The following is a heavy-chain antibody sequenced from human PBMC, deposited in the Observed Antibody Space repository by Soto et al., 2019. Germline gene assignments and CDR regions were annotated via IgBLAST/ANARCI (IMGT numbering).Heavy chain of an antibody. V-gene: IGHV1-18*04. CDR1: GYTFINTG. CDR3: ARDFYPLAYYFDY. CDR2: VSGHDGNT. J-gene: IGHJ4*02. Sequence: GASVKVSCKTSGYTFINTGIGWVRQAPGQGLEWMGLVSGHDGNTKYAQKFEGRVTMATETSTSTAYMELRSLTSDDTAMYFCARDFYPLAYYFDYWGQGTLVTVSS.